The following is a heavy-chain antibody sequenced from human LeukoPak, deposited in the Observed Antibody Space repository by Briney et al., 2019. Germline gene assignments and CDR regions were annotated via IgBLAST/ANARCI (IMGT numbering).Heavy chain of an antibody. Sequence: GGSLRLSCAASGFTFSSYSMNWVRQAPGKGLEWVSSISSSSSYIYYADSVKGRFTISRDNAKNSLYLQMNSLRAEDTAVYYCARDRKSIVGATTPQYYYFYMDVWGKGTTVTVSS. CDR1: GFTFSSYS. CDR3: ARDRKSIVGATTPQYYYFYMDV. CDR2: ISSSSSYI. D-gene: IGHD1-26*01. V-gene: IGHV3-21*01. J-gene: IGHJ6*03.